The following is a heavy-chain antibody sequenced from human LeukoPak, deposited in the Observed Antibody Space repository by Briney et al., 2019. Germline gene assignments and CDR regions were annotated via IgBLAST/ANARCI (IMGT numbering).Heavy chain of an antibody. CDR3: AREYSSDGYYFDY. J-gene: IGHJ4*02. D-gene: IGHD6-25*01. CDR2: ISSTSSYI. CDR1: GFAFSGYS. V-gene: IGHV3-21*01. Sequence: GGSLRLSCAASGFAFSGYSMNCVRQAPGKGLEWVSSISSTSSYIYYADSVKGRFTISRDNAKNSLYLQMNSLRAEDTAVYYCAREYSSDGYYFDYWGQGTLVTVSS.